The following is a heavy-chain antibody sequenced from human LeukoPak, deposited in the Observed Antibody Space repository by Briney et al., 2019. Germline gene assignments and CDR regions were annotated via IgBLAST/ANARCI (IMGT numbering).Heavy chain of an antibody. Sequence: ASVKVSCKASGYTLTSYGISWVRQAPGQGLEWMGWISAYNGNTNYAQKLQGRVTMTTDTSTSTAYMELRSLRSDDTAVYYCARDLRYSSSWYRVFDYWGQGTLVTVSS. D-gene: IGHD6-13*01. CDR3: ARDLRYSSSWYRVFDY. V-gene: IGHV1-18*01. CDR1: GYTLTSYG. J-gene: IGHJ4*02. CDR2: ISAYNGNT.